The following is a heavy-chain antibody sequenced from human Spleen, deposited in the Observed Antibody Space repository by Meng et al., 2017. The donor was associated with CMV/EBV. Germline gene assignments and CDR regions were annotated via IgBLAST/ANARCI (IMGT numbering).Heavy chain of an antibody. CDR2: INHSGST. CDR3: ARARRGYCISTSCYGYYYGMDV. CDR1: GGSISADTYY. V-gene: IGHV4-39*07. J-gene: IGHJ6*02. Sequence: SETLSLTCSVSGGSISADTYYWGWIRQPPGKGLEWIGEINHSGSTNYNPSLRSRVTISVDTSKNQFSLKLSSVTAADTAVYYCARARRGYCISTSCYGYYYGMDVWGQGTTVTVSS. D-gene: IGHD2-2*01.